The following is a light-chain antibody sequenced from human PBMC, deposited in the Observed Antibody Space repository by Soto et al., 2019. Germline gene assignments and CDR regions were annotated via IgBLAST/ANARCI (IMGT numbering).Light chain of an antibody. CDR1: QDISNY. Sequence: DIQMTQSPSSLSASVGDRVTITCRASQDISNYLAWYQQKPGKVPKLLIYAASALQSEVPSRFIGSASGTDFTLTISSLQPEDAATYYCQKYVTAPKTFGQGTKLEIK. CDR2: AAS. V-gene: IGKV1-27*01. J-gene: IGKJ2*01. CDR3: QKYVTAPKT.